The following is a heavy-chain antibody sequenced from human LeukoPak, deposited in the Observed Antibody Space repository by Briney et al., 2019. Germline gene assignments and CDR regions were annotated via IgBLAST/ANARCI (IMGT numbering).Heavy chain of an antibody. Sequence: ASVKVSCKASGYTFTGYFLHWVRQAPGQGLEWMGWINPNSSATNYAQRFRGRVTTTRDTSISTAYMELNRLTSDDTAVYYCARAVLVASYHLDSWGQGSLAIVSS. CDR3: ARAVLVASYHLDS. D-gene: IGHD5-12*01. CDR1: GYTFTGYF. CDR2: INPNSSAT. J-gene: IGHJ4*02. V-gene: IGHV1-2*02.